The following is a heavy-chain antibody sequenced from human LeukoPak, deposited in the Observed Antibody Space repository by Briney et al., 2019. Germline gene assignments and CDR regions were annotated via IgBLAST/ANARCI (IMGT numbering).Heavy chain of an antibody. CDR1: GGSISSSSYY. CDR2: IYYSGST. D-gene: IGHD5-18*01. CDR3: ARDMGRGIQLWFPALNDAFDI. Sequence: PSETLSLTCTVSGGSISSSSYYWGWIRQPPGKGLEWIGSIYYSGSTYYNPSLKSRVTISVDTSKNQFSLKLSSVTAADTAVYYCARDMGRGIQLWFPALNDAFDIWGQGTMVTVSS. V-gene: IGHV4-39*07. J-gene: IGHJ3*02.